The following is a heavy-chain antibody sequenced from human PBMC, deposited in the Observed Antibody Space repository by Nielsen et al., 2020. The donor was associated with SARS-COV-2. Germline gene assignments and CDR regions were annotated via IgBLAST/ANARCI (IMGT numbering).Heavy chain of an antibody. J-gene: IGHJ4*02. Sequence: ASVKISCKASGYTFTSYGINWVRQAPGQGLEWMGWISGYNGYTNYAQRLQGRVTMTTDTSTSTAYMELRSLRSDDTAVYYCARVGYMEIRFLEWLLDFDYWGQGTLVTVSS. D-gene: IGHD3-3*01. V-gene: IGHV1-18*01. CDR1: GYTFTSYG. CDR3: ARVGYMEIRFLEWLLDFDY. CDR2: ISGYNGYT.